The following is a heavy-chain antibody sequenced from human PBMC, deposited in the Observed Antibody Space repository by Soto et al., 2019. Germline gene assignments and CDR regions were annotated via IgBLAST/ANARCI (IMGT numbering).Heavy chain of an antibody. CDR1: GYTFTGHY. Sequence: ASVKFSCTASGYTFTGHYIHWVRQAPEQGPEWMGEIGPESGATRYAQKFRGRVTMTMDTSITTVYMELKNLSPDDTAVYYCGRGRSGQIVVFYWGQGTPVTVSS. V-gene: IGHV1-2*02. D-gene: IGHD1-26*01. CDR2: IGPESGAT. J-gene: IGHJ4*02. CDR3: GRGRSGQIVVFY.